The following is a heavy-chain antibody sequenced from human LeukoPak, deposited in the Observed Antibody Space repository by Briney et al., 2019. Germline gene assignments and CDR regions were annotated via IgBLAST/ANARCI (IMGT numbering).Heavy chain of an antibody. V-gene: IGHV3-30*18. CDR1: GFTFSSYG. CDR2: ISHDGSNK. D-gene: IGHD6-13*01. Sequence: PGGSLRLSCAASGFTFSSYGMHWVRQAPGKGLEWVAVISHDGSNKYYADSVKGRFTISRDNSKNTLYLQMNSLRAEDTAVYYCAKELYSSRAFPLDYWGQGTLVTVSS. CDR3: AKELYSSRAFPLDY. J-gene: IGHJ4*02.